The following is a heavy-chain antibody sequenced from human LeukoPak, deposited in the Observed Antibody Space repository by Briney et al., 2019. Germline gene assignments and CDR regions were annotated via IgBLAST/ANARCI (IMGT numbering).Heavy chain of an antibody. Sequence: SETLSLTCTISGGSVSDYYWSWIRQSPGKGLEWIGYIYHTGSTSYSPSLKSRVTISVDTSKNQFSLKLSSVTAADTAVYYCARGGYYGSGSSNYYYYMDVWGKGTTVTISS. CDR1: GGSVSDYY. V-gene: IGHV4-59*08. CDR2: IYHTGST. J-gene: IGHJ6*03. CDR3: ARGGYYGSGSSNYYYYMDV. D-gene: IGHD3-10*01.